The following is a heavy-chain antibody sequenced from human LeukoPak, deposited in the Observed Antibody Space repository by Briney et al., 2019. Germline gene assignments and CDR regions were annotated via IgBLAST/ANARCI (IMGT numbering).Heavy chain of an antibody. CDR2: IYPGDSDT. V-gene: IGHV5-51*01. CDR3: ASSITIFGVVIMGAFDI. J-gene: IGHJ3*02. CDR1: GYSFTSYW. D-gene: IGHD3-3*01. Sequence: GESLKISCKGSGYSFTSYWIGWVRQVPGKGLEWMGIIYPGDSDTRYSPSFQGQVTISADKSISTAYLQWSSLKASDTAMYYCASSITIFGVVIMGAFDIWGQGTMVTVSS.